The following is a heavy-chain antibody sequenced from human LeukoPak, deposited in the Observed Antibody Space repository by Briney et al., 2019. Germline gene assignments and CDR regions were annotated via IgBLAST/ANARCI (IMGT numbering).Heavy chain of an antibody. CDR1: GFTFSSYS. CDR2: ISSSSSTI. Sequence: RTGGSLRLSCAASGFTFSSYSMNWVRQAPGEGLEWVSYISSSSSTIYYADSVKGRFTISRDNAKNSLYLQMNSLRAEDTAVYYCAGGYSSSWYYYYGMDVWGQGTTVTVSS. V-gene: IGHV3-48*01. CDR3: AGGYSSSWYYYYGMDV. D-gene: IGHD6-13*01. J-gene: IGHJ6*02.